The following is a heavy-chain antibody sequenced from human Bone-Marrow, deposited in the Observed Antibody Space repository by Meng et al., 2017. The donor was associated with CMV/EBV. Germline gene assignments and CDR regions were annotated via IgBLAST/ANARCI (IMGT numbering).Heavy chain of an antibody. V-gene: IGHV3-53*01. CDR3: AKVVTVWKPLDAFDI. J-gene: IGHJ3*02. Sequence: GESLKISCAASGFTVTTKYMTWVRQAPEKGLEWVSLIYSGGTTYYADSVKGRFTISRDNSKNTLYLQMNSLRAEDTAVYYCAKVVTVWKPLDAFDIWGQGTMVTVSS. D-gene: IGHD3-16*01. CDR1: GFTVTTKY. CDR2: IYSGGTT.